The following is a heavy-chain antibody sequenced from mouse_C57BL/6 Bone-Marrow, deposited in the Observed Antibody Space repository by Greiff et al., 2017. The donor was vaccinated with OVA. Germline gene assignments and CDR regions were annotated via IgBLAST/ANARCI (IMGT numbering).Heavy chain of an antibody. CDR2: IDPSDSYT. CDR1: GYTFTSYW. D-gene: IGHD1-1*01. Sequence: QVQLQQPGAELVKPGASVKLSCKASGYTFTSYWMQWVKQRPGQGLEWIGEIDPSDSYTNYNQKFKGKATLTVDTSSSTAYMQRSSLTSEDSAVYYCARATVVATDAMDYWGQGTSVTVSS. J-gene: IGHJ4*01. V-gene: IGHV1-50*01. CDR3: ARATVVATDAMDY.